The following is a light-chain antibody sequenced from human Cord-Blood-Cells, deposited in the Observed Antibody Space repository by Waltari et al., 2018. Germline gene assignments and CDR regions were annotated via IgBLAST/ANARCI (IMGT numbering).Light chain of an antibody. Sequence: QSALTQPASVSGSPGQSITISCTGTSTDVWSSNLVSLYHQPPGKAPKLMSYEGSKRPSVVSNRFSGSKSSNTASLTISGLQAEDEADYYCCSYAGSSTFDVVFGGGTKLTVL. CDR3: CSYAGSSTFDVV. J-gene: IGLJ2*01. CDR1: STDVWSSNL. V-gene: IGLV2-23*03. CDR2: EGS.